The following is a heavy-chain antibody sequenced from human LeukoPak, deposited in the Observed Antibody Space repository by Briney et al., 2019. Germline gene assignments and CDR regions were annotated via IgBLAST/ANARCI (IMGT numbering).Heavy chain of an antibody. CDR3: ARVTGYYDSSGYYSGY. Sequence: SETLSLTCTVSGGSISSSSYYWGWIRQPPGKGLEWIGSIYYSGSTYYNPSLKSRVTISVDTSKNQFSLKLSSVTAADTAVYYCARVTGYYDSSGYYSGYWGQGTLVTVSS. V-gene: IGHV4-39*07. CDR1: GGSISSSSYY. D-gene: IGHD3-22*01. CDR2: IYYSGST. J-gene: IGHJ4*02.